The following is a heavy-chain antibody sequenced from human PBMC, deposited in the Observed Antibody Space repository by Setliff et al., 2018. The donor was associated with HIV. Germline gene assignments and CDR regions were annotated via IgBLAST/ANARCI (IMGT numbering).Heavy chain of an antibody. J-gene: IGHJ3*01. V-gene: IGHV4-4*08. Sequence: PSETLSLTCSVSGGSVDILNLIWIRQRPGKGLECIGYIYSSATTNYNSALESRASISRDTSKNQISLKLRSVTAADTAVYYCARVRSYGSAYDAFDVWGPGTMVTVSS. CDR3: ARVRSYGSAYDAFDV. D-gene: IGHD3-10*01. CDR2: IYSSATT. CDR1: GGSVDILN.